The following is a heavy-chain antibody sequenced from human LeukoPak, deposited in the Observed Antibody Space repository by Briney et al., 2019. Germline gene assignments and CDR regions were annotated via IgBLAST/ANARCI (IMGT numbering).Heavy chain of an antibody. CDR2: MSPNSGNT. V-gene: IGHV1-8*01. CDR3: SLLETRYYYYYYGMDV. Sequence: ASVKVSCKASGYTFTSYDINWVRQATGQGLEWMGWMSPNSGNTGYAQKFQGRVTMTRNTSISTAYMELSSLRSEDTAVYYCSLLETRYYYYYYGMDVWGQGTTVTVSS. D-gene: IGHD1-1*01. CDR1: GYTFTSYD. J-gene: IGHJ6*02.